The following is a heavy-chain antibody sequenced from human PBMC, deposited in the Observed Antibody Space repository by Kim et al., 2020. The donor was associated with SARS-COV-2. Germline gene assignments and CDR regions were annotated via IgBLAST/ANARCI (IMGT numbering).Heavy chain of an antibody. CDR3: ARSGGDFWSGYYVGGIKMDY. J-gene: IGHJ4*02. V-gene: IGHV4-39*07. CDR1: GGSISSSSYY. CDR2: IYYSGST. D-gene: IGHD3-3*01. Sequence: SETLSLTCTVSGGSISSSSYYWGWIRQPPGKGLEWIGSIYYSGSTYYNPSLKSRVTISVDTSKNQFSLKLSSVTAADTAVYYCARSGGDFWSGYYVGGIKMDYWGQGTLVTVSS.